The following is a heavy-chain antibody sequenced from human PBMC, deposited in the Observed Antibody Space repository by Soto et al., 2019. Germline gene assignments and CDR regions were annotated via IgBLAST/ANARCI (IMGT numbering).Heavy chain of an antibody. J-gene: IGHJ6*02. CDR2: INAGNGNT. V-gene: IGHV1-3*01. CDR1: GYTFTSYV. Sequence: ASVKVSCKASGYTFTSYVMHWVRQAPGQRLEWMGWINAGNGNTKYSQKFQGRVTITRDTSASTAYTELSSLRSEDTAVYYCARDQSSLAYCSSTSCYRGSYGMDVWGQGTTVTVSS. CDR3: ARDQSSLAYCSSTSCYRGSYGMDV. D-gene: IGHD2-2*02.